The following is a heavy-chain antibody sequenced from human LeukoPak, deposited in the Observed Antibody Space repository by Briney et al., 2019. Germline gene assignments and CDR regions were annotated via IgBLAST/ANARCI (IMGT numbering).Heavy chain of an antibody. V-gene: IGHV3-23*01. CDR3: AKPIAVADSSPDWYLDL. J-gene: IGHJ2*01. CDR1: GFTFSSYA. D-gene: IGHD6-19*01. Sequence: PGGSLRLSCAASGFTFSSYAMSWVRQAPGKGLEWVSGISSNGGSTYYADSVKGRFTISRDNSKNTLYLQMNSLRAEDTAVYYCAKPIAVADSSPDWYLDLWGRGTLVTVSS. CDR2: ISSNGGST.